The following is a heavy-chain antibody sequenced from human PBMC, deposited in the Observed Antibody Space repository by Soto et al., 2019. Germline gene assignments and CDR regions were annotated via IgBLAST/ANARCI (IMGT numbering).Heavy chain of an antibody. Sequence: SVKVSCKASGGTFSSYAISWVRQAPGQGLEWMGGIIPIFGTANYAQKFQGRVTITADESTSTAYMELSSLRSEDTAVYYCAREYYYGSGSYSYYFDYWGQGTLVTVSS. V-gene: IGHV1-69*13. CDR3: AREYYYGSGSYSYYFDY. D-gene: IGHD3-10*01. CDR2: IIPIFGTA. J-gene: IGHJ4*02. CDR1: GGTFSSYA.